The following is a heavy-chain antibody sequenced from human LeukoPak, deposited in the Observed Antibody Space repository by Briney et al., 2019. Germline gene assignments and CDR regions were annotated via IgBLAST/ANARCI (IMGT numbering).Heavy chain of an antibody. J-gene: IGHJ4*02. CDR3: IKDRIGTWSFDH. V-gene: IGHV3-64D*06. CDR2: ISINGDKT. CDR1: GFTFSGHF. D-gene: IGHD1-26*01. Sequence: GGSLRLSCSASGFTFSGHFMHWVRQAPGKGLEYVSSISINGDKTYYAESVKGRFTISRDNSKNTLYLQLSSLRVEDTAAYYCIKDRIGTWSFDHWGQGTLLTVSS.